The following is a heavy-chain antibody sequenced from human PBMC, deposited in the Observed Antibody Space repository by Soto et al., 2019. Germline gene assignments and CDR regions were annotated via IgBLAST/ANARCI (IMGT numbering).Heavy chain of an antibody. CDR1: GYTFTSYD. V-gene: IGHV1-8*01. D-gene: IGHD5-12*01. Sequence: QVQLVQSGAEVKKPGASVKVSCKASGYTFTSYDINWVRQATGQGLEWMGWMNPNSGNTGYAQKFQGRVTMTRNTSISTAYMELSSLRSEDTAVYYCARAHTGVGIVATIMYWFDPWGQGTLVTVSS. CDR3: ARAHTGVGIVATIMYWFDP. CDR2: MNPNSGNT. J-gene: IGHJ5*02.